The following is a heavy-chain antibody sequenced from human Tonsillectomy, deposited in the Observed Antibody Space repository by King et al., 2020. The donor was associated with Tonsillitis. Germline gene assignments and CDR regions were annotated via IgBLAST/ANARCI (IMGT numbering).Heavy chain of an antibody. Sequence: VQLVESGGGLVQPGGSLRLSCAASGFTFSSYAMSWVRQAPGKGLEWVSTIGGSGTTYYAASVKGRFTISRDNSKNTLYLQMNGLRAEDTAVYYCAKRGGGTLTTRYYFDQWGQGTLVTVSS. CDR1: GFTFSSYA. CDR3: AKRGGGTLTTRYYFDQ. CDR2: IGGSGTT. J-gene: IGHJ4*02. D-gene: IGHD2-15*01. V-gene: IGHV3-23*04.